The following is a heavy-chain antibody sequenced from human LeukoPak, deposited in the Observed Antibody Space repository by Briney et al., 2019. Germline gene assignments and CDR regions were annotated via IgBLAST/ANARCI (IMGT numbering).Heavy chain of an antibody. J-gene: IGHJ1*01. V-gene: IGHV3-23*01. Sequence: GRSLRLSWAASGFTFSSYAMSWVRQAPGKGLEWVSAISGSGGSTYYADSVKGRFTISRDNSKNTLYLQMNSLRAEDTAVYYCAKDRSTSCCVEYFQHWGQGTLVTVSS. D-gene: IGHD2-2*01. CDR3: AKDRSTSCCVEYFQH. CDR1: GFTFSSYA. CDR2: ISGSGGST.